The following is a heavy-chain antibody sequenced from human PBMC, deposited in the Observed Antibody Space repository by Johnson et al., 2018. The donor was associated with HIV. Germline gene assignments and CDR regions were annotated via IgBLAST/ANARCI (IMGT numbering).Heavy chain of an antibody. CDR2: IWDDGSNK. CDR3: AKDLRVFDWFNAYDAFDI. V-gene: IGHV3-33*06. D-gene: IGHD3-9*01. J-gene: IGHJ3*02. CDR1: GFIFSSYG. Sequence: QVQVLESGGGVVQPGRSLRLSCAASGFIFSSYGMHWVRQAPGKGLEWVAVIWDDGSNKYYADSVKGRFTIYRDNSKNTLYLQLNSLRADDKDVYYCAKDLRVFDWFNAYDAFDIWGQGTMVTVSS.